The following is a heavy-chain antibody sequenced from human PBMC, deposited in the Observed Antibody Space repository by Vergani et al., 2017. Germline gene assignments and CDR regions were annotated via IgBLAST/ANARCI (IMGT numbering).Heavy chain of an antibody. CDR2: INPSGGST. CDR3: ARETPSITGTDYGMDV. D-gene: IGHD1-20*01. J-gene: IGHJ6*02. CDR1: GYTFTSYY. V-gene: IGHV1-46*01. Sequence: QVQLVQSGAEVKKPGASVKVSCKASGYTFTSYYMHWVRQAPGQGLEWMGIINPSGGSTSYAQKFQGRVTMTRDTSTSPVYMELSSLRSEDTAVYYRARETPSITGTDYGMDVWGQGTTVTVSS.